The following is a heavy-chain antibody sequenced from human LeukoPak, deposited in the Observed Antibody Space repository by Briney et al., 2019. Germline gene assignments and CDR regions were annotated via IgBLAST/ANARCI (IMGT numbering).Heavy chain of an antibody. D-gene: IGHD3-3*01. V-gene: IGHV5-51*03. J-gene: IGHJ6*03. CDR1: GYSFTSYW. CDR3: ARAQLRSDRYYYYYYLDV. CDR2: IYPGDSDT. Sequence: PGESLKISCEGSGYSFTSYWIDWVRQMPGKGLEWMGIIYPGDSDTRYNPYFEGHVTISSDKSRNNANLQWSSLKASDTAMYYCARAQLRSDRYYYYYYLDVWGKGTTVTVSS.